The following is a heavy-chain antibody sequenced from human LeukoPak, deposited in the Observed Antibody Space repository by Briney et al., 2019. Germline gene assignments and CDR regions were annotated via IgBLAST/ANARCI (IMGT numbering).Heavy chain of an antibody. J-gene: IGHJ6*02. D-gene: IGHD3-9*01. V-gene: IGHV3-9*01. CDR2: ISWNSGSI. CDR3: ARSIGLTGGGVDV. Sequence: GGSLRLSCAASGFTFDDYAMHWVRQAPGKGLEWVSGISWNSGSIGYADSVKGRFTISRDNAKNSLYLQMNSLRAEDTAVYYCARSIGLTGGGVDVWGQGTTVTVSS. CDR1: GFTFDDYA.